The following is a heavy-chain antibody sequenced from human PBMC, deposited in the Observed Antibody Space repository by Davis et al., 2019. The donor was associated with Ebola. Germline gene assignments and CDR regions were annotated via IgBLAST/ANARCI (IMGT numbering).Heavy chain of an antibody. Sequence: MPSETLSLTCTVSGGSISSYYWSWIRQPPGKGLEWIGYIYYSGSTNYNPSLKSRVTISVNTSKNQFSLKLSSVTAADTAVYYCAGVDYDFWSGYYTGSWFDPWGQGTLVTVSS. CDR3: AGVDYDFWSGYYTGSWFDP. CDR1: GGSISSYY. D-gene: IGHD3-3*01. CDR2: IYYSGST. V-gene: IGHV4-59*01. J-gene: IGHJ5*02.